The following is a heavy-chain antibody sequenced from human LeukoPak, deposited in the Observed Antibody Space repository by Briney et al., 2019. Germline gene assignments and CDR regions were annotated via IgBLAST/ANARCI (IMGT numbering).Heavy chain of an antibody. CDR1: GGSISSSAYY. CDR2: IFYSGSI. Sequence: SETLSLTCTVSGGSISSSAYYWGWIRQPPGKGLEWIGNIFYSGSIYYNPSLKSRVTISVDTSKNQFSLKLSSVTAADTAVYYCARLHSYYDVLTTYHPSYYFDYWGQGTLVTVSS. J-gene: IGHJ4*02. D-gene: IGHD3-9*01. CDR3: ARLHSYYDVLTTYHPSYYFDY. V-gene: IGHV4-39*01.